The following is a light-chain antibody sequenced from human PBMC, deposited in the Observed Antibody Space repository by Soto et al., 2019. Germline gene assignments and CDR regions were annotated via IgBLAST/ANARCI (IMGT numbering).Light chain of an antibody. V-gene: IGLV2-14*01. CDR2: DVS. CDR3: SSYTTSSTLI. Sequence: QSALTQPASVSGSPGQSITISCTGTSSDVGGGNYVSWYQQHPGKAPKLMIYDVSNRPSGVSNRFSGSKSGNTASLTNSGLQAEDEADYYCSSYTTSSTLIFGGGTKLTVL. CDR1: SSDVGGGNY. J-gene: IGLJ2*01.